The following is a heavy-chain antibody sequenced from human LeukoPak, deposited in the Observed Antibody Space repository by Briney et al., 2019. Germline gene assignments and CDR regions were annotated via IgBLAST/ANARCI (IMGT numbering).Heavy chain of an antibody. J-gene: IGHJ4*02. CDR3: ARETYGSGLGGYYFDY. V-gene: IGHV4-4*02. CDR1: GGSISSSNW. CDR2: IYHSGST. Sequence: SGTLSLTCAVSGGSISSSNWWSWVRQPPEKGLEWIGEIYHSGSTNYNPSLKSRVTISVDKSKNQFSLKLSSVTAADTAVYYCARETYGSGLGGYYFDYWGQGTLVTVSS. D-gene: IGHD3-10*01.